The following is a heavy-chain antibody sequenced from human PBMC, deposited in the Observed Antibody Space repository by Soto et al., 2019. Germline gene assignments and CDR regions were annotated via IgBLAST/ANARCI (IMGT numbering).Heavy chain of an antibody. Sequence: EVQLVESGGGLVQPGGSLRLSCAASGFTFSTYAMTWGRQAPGKGPEWISYISASSATLYYEDSVKGRFTISRASATNSLSLQMNSLSADDTPVYYCVRVISTYESFDFWGQGTLVTVSS. CDR2: ISASSATL. CDR3: VRVISTYESFDF. CDR1: GFTFSTYA. J-gene: IGHJ4*02. V-gene: IGHV3-48*01. D-gene: IGHD2-2*01.